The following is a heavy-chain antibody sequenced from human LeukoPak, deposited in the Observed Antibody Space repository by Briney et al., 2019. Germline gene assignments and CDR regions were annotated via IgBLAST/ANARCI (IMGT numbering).Heavy chain of an antibody. CDR2: TYFRSKWYD. J-gene: IGHJ4*02. Sequence: SQTLSLTCAISGDSVFSNSAAWNWIRQSPSRGLEWLGRTYFRSKWYDDYAVSVNSRITLNTDTSKNQFSLQLNSVTPEDTAVYYCARALIAVGAHYFDSWGQGNLVTVSS. V-gene: IGHV6-1*01. CDR1: GDSVFSNSAA. CDR3: ARALIAVGAHYFDS. D-gene: IGHD6-19*01.